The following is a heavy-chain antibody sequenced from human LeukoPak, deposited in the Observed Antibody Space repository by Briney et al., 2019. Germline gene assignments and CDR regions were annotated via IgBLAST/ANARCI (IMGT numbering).Heavy chain of an antibody. CDR2: IYYSGST. J-gene: IGHJ3*02. D-gene: IGHD1-26*01. CDR1: GGSISSYY. Sequence: SETLSLTCTVSGGSISSYYRSWIRQPPGKGLEWIGYIYYSGSTNYNPSLKSRVTISVDTSKNQFSLKLSSVTAADTAVYYCARGDSGSGAFDIWGQGTMVTVSS. V-gene: IGHV4-59*01. CDR3: ARGDSGSGAFDI.